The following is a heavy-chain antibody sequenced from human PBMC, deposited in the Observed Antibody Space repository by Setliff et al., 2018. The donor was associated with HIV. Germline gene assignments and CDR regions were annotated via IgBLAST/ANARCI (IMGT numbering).Heavy chain of an antibody. J-gene: IGHJ4*02. V-gene: IGHV1-69*13. CDR1: GGIFSTSS. D-gene: IGHD2-21*02. CDR3: ARGVRVTVVQRGSSFDY. Sequence: GASVKVSCKSSGGIFSTSSINWVRQAPGQGLEWMGGFNPIFTTPDYAQKFQDRVTMTADESTSTAYMELRGLTSEDTAVYFCARGVRVTVVQRGSSFDYWGQGTLVTAPQ. CDR2: FNPIFTTP.